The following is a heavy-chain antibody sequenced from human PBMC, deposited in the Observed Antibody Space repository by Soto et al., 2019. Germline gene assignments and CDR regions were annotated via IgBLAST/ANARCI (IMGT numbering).Heavy chain of an antibody. D-gene: IGHD3-10*01. Sequence: QVQLVQSGAEVKKPGASVKVSCKASGYTFISYGISWVRQAPGQGLEWMGWISAYNGNTNYAQKVQGRVTMTTDTSTSTAYMELKSLRSDDTAVYYGASDFVPGRMVRGVSSFDIWGQGTMVTVSS. CDR3: ASDFVPGRMVRGVSSFDI. V-gene: IGHV1-18*04. CDR2: ISAYNGNT. J-gene: IGHJ3*02. CDR1: GYTFISYG.